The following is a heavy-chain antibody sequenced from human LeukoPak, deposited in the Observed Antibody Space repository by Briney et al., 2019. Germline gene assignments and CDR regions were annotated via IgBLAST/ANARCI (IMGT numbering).Heavy chain of an antibody. J-gene: IGHJ4*02. V-gene: IGHV1-69*04. Sequence: ASVKVSCKASGYTFTGYYMHWVRQAPGQGLEWMGRVIPILGIANYAQKFQGRVTITADKSTSTAYMELSSLRSEDTAVYYCARGPPYYYGSGSYYNQWGQGTLVTVSS. D-gene: IGHD3-10*01. CDR3: ARGPPYYYGSGSYYNQ. CDR2: VIPILGIA. CDR1: GYTFTGYY.